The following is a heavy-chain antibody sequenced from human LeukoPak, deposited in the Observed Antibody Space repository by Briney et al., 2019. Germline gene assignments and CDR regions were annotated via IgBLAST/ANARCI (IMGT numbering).Heavy chain of an antibody. D-gene: IGHD3-16*01. Sequence: SETLSLTCSVSGVSITSGSYYWGWIRQSAGKGLEWIGRVHSSGDIYHNAAFRSRAAVSGDASKNQFSLQLASVTAADTAVYYCARGASPRDAVFFDYWGQGALITVSS. J-gene: IGHJ4*02. CDR3: ARGASPRDAVFFDY. CDR1: GVSITSGSYY. V-gene: IGHV4-61*02. CDR2: VHSSGDI.